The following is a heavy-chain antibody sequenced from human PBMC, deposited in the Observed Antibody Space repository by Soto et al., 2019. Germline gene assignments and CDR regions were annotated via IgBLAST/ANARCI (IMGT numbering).Heavy chain of an antibody. Sequence: QVQLVESGGGLVKPGGSLRLSCAASGFTFSDYSMNWVRQAPGKGLEWVSYISRSGSDIYYADSVKGRFTISRDNAKNSLFLQMNSLRADDTAVYYCATVGYCSRNSCQTRYYYYGMDVWGQGTTVTVSS. D-gene: IGHD2-2*03. CDR1: GFTFSDYS. CDR2: ISRSGSDI. CDR3: ATVGYCSRNSCQTRYYYYGMDV. V-gene: IGHV3-11*01. J-gene: IGHJ6*02.